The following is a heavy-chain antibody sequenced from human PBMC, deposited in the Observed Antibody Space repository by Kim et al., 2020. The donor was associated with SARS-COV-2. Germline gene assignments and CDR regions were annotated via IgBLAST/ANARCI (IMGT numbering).Heavy chain of an antibody. J-gene: IGHJ5*01. V-gene: IGHV3-9*01. CDR1: GFTFDDYA. Sequence: GGSLRLSCAASGFTFDDYAMHWVRQAPGKGLEWVSGISWNSGSIGYADSVKGRFTISRDNAKNSLYLQMNSLRAEDTALYYCAKAHWRVFGELWGVPWF. CDR2: ISWNSGSI. D-gene: IGHD3-10*02. CDR3: AKAHWRVFGELWGVPWF.